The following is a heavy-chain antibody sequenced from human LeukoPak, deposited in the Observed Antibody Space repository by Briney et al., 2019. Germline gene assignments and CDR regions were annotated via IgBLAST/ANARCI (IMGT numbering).Heavy chain of an antibody. D-gene: IGHD3-22*01. CDR1: GFTFGDYA. J-gene: IGHJ4*02. Sequence: GGSLRLSCTASGFTFGDYAMSWFRQAPGKGLEWVANIKQDGSEKYYVDSVKGRFTISRDNAKNSLYLQMNSLRAEDTAVYYCARYYDSSGYYYVYFDYWGQGTLVTVSS. CDR2: IKQDGSEK. CDR3: ARYYDSSGYYYVYFDY. V-gene: IGHV3-7*01.